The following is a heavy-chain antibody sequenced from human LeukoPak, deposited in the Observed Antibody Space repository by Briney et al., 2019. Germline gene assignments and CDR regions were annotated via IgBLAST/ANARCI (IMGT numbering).Heavy chain of an antibody. CDR2: ISDYNGNT. CDR1: GYMFSSYG. Sequence: ASVKVSCKASGYMFSSYGISWVRQAPGQGLEWMGWISDYNGNTNYAQKFQGRVTMTRDMSTSTVYMELSSLRSEDTAVYYCARVHTEDTAMVAVDYWGQGTLVTVSS. D-gene: IGHD5-18*01. V-gene: IGHV1-18*01. J-gene: IGHJ4*02. CDR3: ARVHTEDTAMVAVDY.